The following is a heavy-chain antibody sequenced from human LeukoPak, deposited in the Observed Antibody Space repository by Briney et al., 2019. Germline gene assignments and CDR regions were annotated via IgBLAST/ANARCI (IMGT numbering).Heavy chain of an antibody. CDR2: IYYSGTT. D-gene: IGHD3-10*01. Sequence: PSENLSLTCTVSGGSITNDNYYWAWIRQPPGKGLEWIGSIYYSGTTYDNPTLKSRVTISVDTSKNQFSLKLSSVTAADTAVYYCASAFRAGPTRGLFDYWGQGTLVPVSS. V-gene: IGHV4-39*01. CDR3: ASAFRAGPTRGLFDY. CDR1: GGSITNDNYY. J-gene: IGHJ4*02.